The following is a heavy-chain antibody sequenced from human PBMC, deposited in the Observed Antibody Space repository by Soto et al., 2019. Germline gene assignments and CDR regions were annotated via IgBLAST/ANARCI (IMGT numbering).Heavy chain of an antibody. D-gene: IGHD6-19*01. CDR1: GDSISSLY. CDR2: IYYSGSI. V-gene: IGHV4-59*01. CDR3: AKSLWHTSGWKTDY. J-gene: IGHJ4*02. Sequence: SETLSLTCTVSGDSISSLYWSWIRQPPGKGLEWIGYIYYSGSINYNPSLKSRVTISVDPSKNQFSLRLSSVTAADTAVYYCAKSLWHTSGWKTDYWGQGTLVTVS.